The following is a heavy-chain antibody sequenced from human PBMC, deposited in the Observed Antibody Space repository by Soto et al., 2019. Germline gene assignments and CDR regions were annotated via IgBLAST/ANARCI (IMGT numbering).Heavy chain of an antibody. CDR2: IYSSGSI. D-gene: IGHD1-1*01. CDR1: GFSVNNND. V-gene: IGHV3-66*03. J-gene: IGHJ4*02. CDR3: ARDRDVYNRAFLDS. Sequence: PGGSLRLSCATTGFSVNNNDMSWVRQAPGKGLEWVSLIYSSGSIKYADSVKGRFTISRDNSQNTLYLQMNSLTGEDTAVYYCARDRDVYNRAFLDSWGQGTLVTVSS.